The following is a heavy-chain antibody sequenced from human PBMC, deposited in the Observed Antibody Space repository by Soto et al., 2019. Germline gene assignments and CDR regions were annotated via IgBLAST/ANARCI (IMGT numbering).Heavy chain of an antibody. V-gene: IGHV2-5*01. CDR3: AHYANNCGPFDY. D-gene: IGHD7-27*01. CDR2: IYWNDDK. J-gene: IGHJ4*02. Sequence: QITLKESGPTLVKPTQTLTLTCTFSGFSLSTSGVGVGWIRQPPGKALEWLALIYWNDDKRYSPSLKSRLTITKDSSKNQVVLTMTNMDPVETATYFCAHYANNCGPFDYWGQGTLVTVSS. CDR1: GFSLSTSGVG.